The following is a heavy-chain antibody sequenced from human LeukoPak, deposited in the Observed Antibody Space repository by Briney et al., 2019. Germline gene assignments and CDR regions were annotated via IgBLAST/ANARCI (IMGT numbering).Heavy chain of an antibody. CDR2: INHSGST. Sequence: PSETLSLTCAVYGGSFSGYYWSWIRQPPGKGLEWIGEINHSGSTNYNPSLKSRVTISVDTPKNQFSLKLSSVTAADTAVYYCARDRPGRYCSGGSCSLKWFDPWGQGTLVTVSS. CDR1: GGSFSGYY. J-gene: IGHJ5*02. V-gene: IGHV4-34*01. CDR3: ARDRPGRYCSGGSCSLKWFDP. D-gene: IGHD2-15*01.